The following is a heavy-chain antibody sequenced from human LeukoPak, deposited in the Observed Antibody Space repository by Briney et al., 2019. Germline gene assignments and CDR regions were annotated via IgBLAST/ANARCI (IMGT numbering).Heavy chain of an antibody. Sequence: SETLSLTCTVSGGSISCGGYYWSWIRQPPGKGLEWIGYIYHSGSTYYNPSLKSRVTISVDRSKNQFSLKLSSVTAADTAVYYCARDNSNYYYYYMDVWGKGTTVTVSS. CDR1: GGSISCGGYY. V-gene: IGHV4-30-2*01. J-gene: IGHJ6*03. D-gene: IGHD4-11*01. CDR3: ARDNSNYYYYYMDV. CDR2: IYHSGST.